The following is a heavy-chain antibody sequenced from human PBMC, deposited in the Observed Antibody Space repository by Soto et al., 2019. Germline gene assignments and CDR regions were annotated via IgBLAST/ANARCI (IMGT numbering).Heavy chain of an antibody. V-gene: IGHV1-46*03. CDR2: INPSIGTT. J-gene: IGHJ4*02. CDR3: ASTLGARFDY. CDR1: GYTFTSQN. D-gene: IGHD1-26*01. Sequence: QVQLVQSGAEVKKPGASVKVSCKASGYTFTSQNMHWVRQAPGQGLEWMGVINPSIGTTTYAQKFQGRVTMTRDTSTSTVYVDVSSLRSEETAVYYCASTLGARFDYWGPGPLVTVSS.